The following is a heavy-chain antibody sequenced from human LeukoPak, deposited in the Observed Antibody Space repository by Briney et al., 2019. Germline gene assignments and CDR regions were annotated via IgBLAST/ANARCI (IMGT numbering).Heavy chain of an antibody. V-gene: IGHV3-48*02. D-gene: IGHD3-16*02. CDR3: AKGPAPRLGEFSYHALVDY. Sequence: GGSLRLSCAASGFTFSTYSMNWVRQAPGKGLEWVSYISSSSTIYYADSVKGRFTISRDNAKNSLYLLMNSLRDEDTAVYYCAKGPAPRLGEFSYHALVDYWGQGTLVTVSS. J-gene: IGHJ4*02. CDR2: ISSSSTI. CDR1: GFTFSTYS.